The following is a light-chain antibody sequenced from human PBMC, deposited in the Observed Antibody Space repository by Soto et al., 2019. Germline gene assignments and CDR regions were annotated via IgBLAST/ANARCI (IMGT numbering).Light chain of an antibody. CDR3: QKYNTAPRT. V-gene: IGKV1-27*01. Sequence: DIQMTQSPSSLSASVGDRVTITCRASQGISNYLAWYQQKPGKVPKLLIYAASTLQSGLRSRFSGSGSGTDFTLTISSLQPEDVANYYCQKYNTAPRTLGQGTKVEIK. CDR1: QGISNY. CDR2: AAS. J-gene: IGKJ1*01.